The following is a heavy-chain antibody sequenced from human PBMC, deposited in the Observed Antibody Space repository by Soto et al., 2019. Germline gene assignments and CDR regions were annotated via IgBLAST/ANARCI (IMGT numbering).Heavy chain of an antibody. CDR2: ISAYNGNT. Sequence: QVQLVQSGAEVKKPGASVKVSCKASGYTFTSYGISWVRQAPGQGLEWMGWISAYNGNTNYAQKLQGRVTITTDTSTSTAYMELRSLRSDDTAVYYCPRPTYGGLTPNAFDIWGQGTMVTVSS. V-gene: IGHV1-18*01. CDR1: GYTFTSYG. J-gene: IGHJ3*02. D-gene: IGHD2-15*01. CDR3: PRPTYGGLTPNAFDI.